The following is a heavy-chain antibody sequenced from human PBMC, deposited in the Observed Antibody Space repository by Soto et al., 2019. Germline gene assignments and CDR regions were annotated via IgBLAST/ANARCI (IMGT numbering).Heavy chain of an antibody. V-gene: IGHV3-30-3*01. J-gene: IGHJ6*02. CDR1: GFTFSSYA. CDR2: ISYDGSNK. Sequence: QVQLVESGGGVVQPGRSLRLSCAASGFTFSSYAMHWVRQAPGKGLEWVAVISYDGSNKYYADSVKGRFTISRDNSKNTLYLQMNSLRAEDTAVYYCAREAAAAPPAYYGMDVWGQGTTVTVSS. CDR3: AREAAAAPPAYYGMDV. D-gene: IGHD6-13*01.